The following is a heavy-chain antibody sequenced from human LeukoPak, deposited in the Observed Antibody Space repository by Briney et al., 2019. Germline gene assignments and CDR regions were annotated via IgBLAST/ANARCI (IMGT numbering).Heavy chain of an antibody. D-gene: IGHD3-3*01. Sequence: GRSPRLSCAASGFTFSRYAMHWVRQAPGKGLEWVAVISDGGSDKYYADSVKGRFTISRDNSKNTLYLQMNSLRAEDTAVYYCARAFWSGYYKDYYYGMDVWGQGTTVTVSS. CDR3: ARAFWSGYYKDYYYGMDV. V-gene: IGHV3-30*03. J-gene: IGHJ6*02. CDR2: ISDGGSDK. CDR1: GFTFSRYA.